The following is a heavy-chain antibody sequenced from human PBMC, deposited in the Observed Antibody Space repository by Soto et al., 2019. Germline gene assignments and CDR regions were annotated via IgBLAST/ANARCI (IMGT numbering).Heavy chain of an antibody. D-gene: IGHD5-12*01. CDR3: VRASGDGYNHYDF. CDR1: GFTFSDYY. CDR2: ISGRATI. J-gene: IGHJ4*02. Sequence: VQLVESGGGLVKPGGSLRLSCAASGFTFSDYYMSWIRQAPGKGLAWVSYISGRATIKYADSVKGRFTISRDNAKNSLYLQMNSLRVEDTAVYYCVRASGDGYNHYDFWGQGTLVTVSS. V-gene: IGHV3-11*01.